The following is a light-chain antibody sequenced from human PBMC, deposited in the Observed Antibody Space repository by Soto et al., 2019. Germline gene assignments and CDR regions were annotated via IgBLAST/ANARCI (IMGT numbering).Light chain of an antibody. J-gene: IGKJ2*01. V-gene: IGKV3-20*01. Sequence: EIVLTQSPGTLTLSPGERATLSCRASQSVSSSYLAWYQQKPGQAPRLLMFGASSRATGIPDRFSGSGSGTDFTLTTSRLDPEDFAVYYCQQYGSSPYTFGQGTKLEIK. CDR1: QSVSSSY. CDR2: GAS. CDR3: QQYGSSPYT.